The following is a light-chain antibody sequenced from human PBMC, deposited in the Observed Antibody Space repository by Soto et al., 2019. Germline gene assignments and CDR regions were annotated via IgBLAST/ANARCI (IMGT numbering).Light chain of an antibody. CDR1: SSDVGAYNY. V-gene: IGLV2-14*01. J-gene: IGLJ1*01. CDR3: SSYTSSNTLVYV. CDR2: EVT. Sequence: QSVLTQPASVSGSPGQSITISCTGTSSDVGAYNYVSWYQQHPGKAPKLMIYEVTNRPSGVSNRFSGSKSGNTASLTISGLQAEDEADYYCSSYTSSNTLVYVFGTGTKLTVL.